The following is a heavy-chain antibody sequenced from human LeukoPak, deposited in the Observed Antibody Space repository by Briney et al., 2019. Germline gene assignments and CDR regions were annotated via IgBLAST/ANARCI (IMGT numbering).Heavy chain of an antibody. CDR1: GYTFTINN. CDR3: ARDGELERRLYYMDV. Sequence: GASVKVSCKAFGYTFTINNMHWVRHAPGQGPEWMGVISPSGGLTTNAQKFQGRVTRTRDMSTSTDYLELSSLRSEDTAVYYCARDGELERRLYYMDVWGKGTTVTVSS. CDR2: ISPSGGLT. D-gene: IGHD1-1*01. V-gene: IGHV1-46*01. J-gene: IGHJ6*03.